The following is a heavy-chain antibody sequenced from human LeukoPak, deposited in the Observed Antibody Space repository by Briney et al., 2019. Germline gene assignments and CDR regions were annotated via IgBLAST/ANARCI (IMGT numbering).Heavy chain of an antibody. CDR2: INAGNGNT. D-gene: IGHD3-9*01. CDR3: ARVALRYFDWLSPYYFDY. CDR1: GYTFTSYA. V-gene: IGHV1-3*01. Sequence: ASVKVSCKASGYTFTSYAMHWVRQAPGQRLEWMGWINAGNGNTKYSQKFQGRVTITRDTSASTAYMELSSLRSEDTAVYCCARVALRYFDWLSPYYFDYWGQGTLVTVSS. J-gene: IGHJ4*02.